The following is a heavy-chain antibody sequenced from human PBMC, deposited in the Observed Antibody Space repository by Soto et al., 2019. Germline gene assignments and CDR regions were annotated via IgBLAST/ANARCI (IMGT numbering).Heavy chain of an antibody. Sequence: EVQLVESGGGLVKPGGSLRLSCAASGFTFSSYSMNWVRQAPGKGLEWVSSISSSSSYIYYADSVKGRFTISRDNAKNSLYLQMNSLRAEDTAVYYCASDLCSSWVPYYYYYGMDVWGQGTTVTVSS. CDR3: ASDLCSSWVPYYYYYGMDV. CDR1: GFTFSSYS. CDR2: ISSSSSYI. J-gene: IGHJ6*02. D-gene: IGHD6-13*01. V-gene: IGHV3-21*01.